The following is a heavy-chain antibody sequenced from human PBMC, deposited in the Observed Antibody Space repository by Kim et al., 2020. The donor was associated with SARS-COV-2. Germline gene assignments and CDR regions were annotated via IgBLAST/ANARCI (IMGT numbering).Heavy chain of an antibody. V-gene: IGHV3-23*01. Sequence: SAESGTGRFTIARDNSTNTLDLQMNSLRAEDTAVYYCAKDRPVSLTRFDYWGPGTLVTVSS. J-gene: IGHJ4*02. CDR3: AKDRPVSLTRFDY.